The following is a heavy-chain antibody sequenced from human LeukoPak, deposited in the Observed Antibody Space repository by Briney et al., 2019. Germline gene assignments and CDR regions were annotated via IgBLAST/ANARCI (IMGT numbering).Heavy chain of an antibody. CDR2: ISGSGRTI. D-gene: IGHD5-12*01. V-gene: IGHV3-48*03. CDR3: ASPQTSGYAFGY. CDR1: GFTFSSYE. J-gene: IGHJ4*02. Sequence: GGSLRLSCAASGFTFSSYEMIWVRQAPGKGLECVSYISGSGRTIYYADSVKGRFTISRDNAKNSLYLQMYSLRAGDTAAYYCASPQTSGYAFGYWGQGTLVTVSS.